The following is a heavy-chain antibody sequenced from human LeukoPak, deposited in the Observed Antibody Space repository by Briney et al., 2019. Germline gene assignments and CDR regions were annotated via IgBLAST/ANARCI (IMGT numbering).Heavy chain of an antibody. V-gene: IGHV3-11*01. D-gene: IGHD3-10*01. CDR3: ARRGVLWFGELFYYGMDV. J-gene: IGHJ6*02. CDR2: ISSSGSTI. Sequence: GGSLRLSGAASGFTFSDYYMSWIRQAPGKGLEWVSYISSSGSTIYYADSVKGRFTISRDNAKNSLYLQMNSLRAEDTAVYYCARRGVLWFGELFYYGMDVWGQGTTVTVSS. CDR1: GFTFSDYY.